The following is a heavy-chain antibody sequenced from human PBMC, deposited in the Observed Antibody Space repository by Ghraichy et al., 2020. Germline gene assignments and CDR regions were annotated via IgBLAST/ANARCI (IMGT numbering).Heavy chain of an antibody. CDR3: ARQTDPYYYYYYYMDV. CDR1: GGSISSSSYY. V-gene: IGHV4-39*01. CDR2: IYYSGST. J-gene: IGHJ6*03. D-gene: IGHD1-14*01. Sequence: SETLSLTCTVSGGSISSSSYYWGWIRQPPGKGLEWIGSIYYSGSTYYNPSLKSRVTISVDTSKNQFSLKLSSVTAADTAVYYCARQTDPYYYYYYYMDVWGKGTTLTVSS.